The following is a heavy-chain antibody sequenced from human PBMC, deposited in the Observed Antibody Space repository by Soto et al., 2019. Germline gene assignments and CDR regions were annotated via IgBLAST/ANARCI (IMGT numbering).Heavy chain of an antibody. D-gene: IGHD4-17*01. CDR3: AKMTTDSWFDP. Sequence: SLRLSCAASGFTFSSYGMHWVRQAPGKGLEWVAVISYDGSNKYYADSVKGRLTISRDNSKNTLYLQMNSLRAEDTAVYYCAKMTTDSWFDPWGQGTLVTVSS. V-gene: IGHV3-30*18. J-gene: IGHJ5*02. CDR2: ISYDGSNK. CDR1: GFTFSSYG.